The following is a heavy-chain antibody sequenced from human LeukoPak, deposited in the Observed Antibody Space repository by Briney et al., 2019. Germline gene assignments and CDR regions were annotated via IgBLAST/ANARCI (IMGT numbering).Heavy chain of an antibody. V-gene: IGHV3-11*01. J-gene: IGHJ3*02. D-gene: IGHD4-17*01. Sequence: GGSLRLSCAASGFTFSDYYMSWIRQAPGKGLEWVSYISSSGSTIYYADSVKGRFTISRDNAKNSLYLQMNSLRAEDTAVYYCASAEDYGLANDAFDIWGQGTMVTVSS. CDR3: ASAEDYGLANDAFDI. CDR1: GFTFSDYY. CDR2: ISSSGSTI.